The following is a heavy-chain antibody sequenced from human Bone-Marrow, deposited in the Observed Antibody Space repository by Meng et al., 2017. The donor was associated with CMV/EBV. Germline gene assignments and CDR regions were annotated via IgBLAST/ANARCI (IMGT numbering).Heavy chain of an antibody. CDR2: IKQDGSEK. V-gene: IGHV3-7*01. CDR3: ARVGSGYDFFDY. Sequence: GESLKISCAASGCTFSSYWMSWVRQAPGKGLEWVANIKQDGSEKYYVDSVKGRFTISRDNAKNSLYLQMNSLRAEDTAVYYCARVGSGYDFFDYWGQGTLVTVSS. CDR1: GCTFSSYW. D-gene: IGHD5-12*01. J-gene: IGHJ4*02.